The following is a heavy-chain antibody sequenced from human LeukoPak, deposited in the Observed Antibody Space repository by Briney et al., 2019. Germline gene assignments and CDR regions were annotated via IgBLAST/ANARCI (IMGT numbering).Heavy chain of an antibody. V-gene: IGHV4-61*02. Sequence: PSETLSLTCTVSGGSISSSSYYWSWIRQPAGKGLEWIGRIYTSGSTNYNPSLKSRVTMSVDTSKNQFSLKLSSVTAADTAVYYCARDCSSTSCYAGKYNWFDPWGQGTLVTVSS. CDR2: IYTSGST. J-gene: IGHJ5*02. D-gene: IGHD2-2*01. CDR1: GGSISSSSYY. CDR3: ARDCSSTSCYAGKYNWFDP.